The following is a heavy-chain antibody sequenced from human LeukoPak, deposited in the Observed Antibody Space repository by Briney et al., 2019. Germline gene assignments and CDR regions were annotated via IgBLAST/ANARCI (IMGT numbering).Heavy chain of an antibody. CDR3: ARDLGYSGYDGPLGGDAFDI. J-gene: IGHJ3*02. D-gene: IGHD5-12*01. CDR1: GGSISSGGYY. Sequence: PSETLSLTCTVSGGSISSGGYYWSWIRQPPGKGLEWIGYIYHSGSTNYNPSLKSRVTISVDTSKNQFSLKLSSVTAADTAVYYCARDLGYSGYDGPLGGDAFDIWGQGTMVTVSS. V-gene: IGHV4-61*08. CDR2: IYHSGST.